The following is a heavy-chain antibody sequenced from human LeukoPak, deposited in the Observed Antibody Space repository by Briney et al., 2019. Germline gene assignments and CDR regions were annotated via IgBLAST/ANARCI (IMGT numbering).Heavy chain of an antibody. Sequence: VASVKVSCKASGYTFTSYDINWVRQATGQVLEWMGWMNPNSGNTGYAQKFQGRVTMTRNTSISTAYMELSSLRSEDTAVYYCARLYGDYYDSSGTGGWGQGTLVTVSS. V-gene: IGHV1-8*01. J-gene: IGHJ4*02. CDR2: MNPNSGNT. D-gene: IGHD3-22*01. CDR3: ARLYGDYYDSSGTGG. CDR1: GYTFTSYD.